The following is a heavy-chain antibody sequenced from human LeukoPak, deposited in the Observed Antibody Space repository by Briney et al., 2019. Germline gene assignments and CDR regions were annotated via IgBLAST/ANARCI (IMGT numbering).Heavy chain of an antibody. D-gene: IGHD3-22*01. CDR2: IIPIFGTA. CDR3: ALDSSGHYILPNWFDP. J-gene: IGHJ5*02. Sequence: SVKVSCKASGGTFSSYAISWVRQAPGQGLEWMGGIIPIFGTANYAQKFQGRVTITADESTSTAYMELSSLRSEDTAVYYCALDSSGHYILPNWFDPWGQGTLVTVSS. V-gene: IGHV1-69*13. CDR1: GGTFSSYA.